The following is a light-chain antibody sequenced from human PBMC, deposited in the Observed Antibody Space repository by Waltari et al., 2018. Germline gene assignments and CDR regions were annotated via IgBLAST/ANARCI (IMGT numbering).Light chain of an antibody. CDR3: QKYGTLPAT. V-gene: IGKV3-20*01. CDR2: DAS. CDR1: QSVSRT. Sequence: EIVLTQSPGTLSLSPGERATLSCRASQSVSRTLAWYQQKPGQPPRLLIYDASTRATGIPDRFSGSGSGTDFSLTISRLEPEDFGVYYCQKYGTLPATFGQGTKVEIK. J-gene: IGKJ1*01.